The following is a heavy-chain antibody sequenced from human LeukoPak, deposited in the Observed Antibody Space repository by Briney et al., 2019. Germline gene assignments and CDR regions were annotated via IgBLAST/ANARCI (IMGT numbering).Heavy chain of an antibody. Sequence: GASVKVSCKASGYTFTTYEISWVRQAPGQGLEWLGWISAYNGKTNYAQNFQGRVTMTTDTSTSTAYMELRSLRSDDTAVYYCARGRSKIYSLTWGSNYWGQGTLVTVSS. V-gene: IGHV1-18*01. J-gene: IGHJ4*02. CDR1: GYTFTTYE. CDR2: ISAYNGKT. CDR3: ARGRSKIYSLTWGSNY. D-gene: IGHD2-15*01.